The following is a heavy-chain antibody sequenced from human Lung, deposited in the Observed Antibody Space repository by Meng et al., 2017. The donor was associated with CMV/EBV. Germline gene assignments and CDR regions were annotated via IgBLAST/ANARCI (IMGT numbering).Heavy chain of an antibody. Sequence: SEXXSLTCTVSGGSISSSSYYWGWIRQPPGKGLEWIGSIYYSGSTYYNPSLKSRVTISVDTSKNQFSLKLSSVTAADTAVYYCARSHSSGWPLDYWGQGTLVTVSS. CDR1: GGSISSSSYY. J-gene: IGHJ4*02. D-gene: IGHD6-19*01. CDR3: ARSHSSGWPLDY. V-gene: IGHV4-39*07. CDR2: IYYSGST.